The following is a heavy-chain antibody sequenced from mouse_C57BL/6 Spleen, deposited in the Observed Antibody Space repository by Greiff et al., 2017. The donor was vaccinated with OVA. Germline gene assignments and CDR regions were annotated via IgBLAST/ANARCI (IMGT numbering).Heavy chain of an antibody. J-gene: IGHJ4*01. Sequence: QVQLQQPGAELVKPGASVKLSCKASGYTFTSYWMHWVKQRPGQGLEWIGMIHPNSGSTNYNEKFKSKATLTVDKSSSTAYMQLGSLTSEDSAVYYCARNYGSSYAMDYWGQGTSVTVSS. CDR1: GYTFTSYW. D-gene: IGHD1-1*01. V-gene: IGHV1-64*01. CDR2: IHPNSGST. CDR3: ARNYGSSYAMDY.